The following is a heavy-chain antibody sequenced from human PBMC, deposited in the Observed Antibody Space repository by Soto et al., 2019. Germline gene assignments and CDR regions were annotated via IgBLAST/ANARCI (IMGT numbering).Heavy chain of an antibody. CDR1: GDSFSKYT. CDR2: VIPRFGTT. CDR3: ARGRGLYNSGRSQLDS. Sequence: QVQLVQSGAEVKKPGSSVRVSCKASGDSFSKYTVNWVRQAPRQGLEWGGGVIPRFGTTNCAPTLQGRVTITADQSMNTVYMELSSLRSEDTALYYCARGRGLYNSGRSQLDSWGQGTLVTVSS. D-gene: IGHD1-1*01. V-gene: IGHV1-69*01. J-gene: IGHJ4*02.